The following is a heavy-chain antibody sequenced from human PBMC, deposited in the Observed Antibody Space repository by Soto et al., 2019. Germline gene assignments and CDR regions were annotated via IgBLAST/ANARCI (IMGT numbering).Heavy chain of an antibody. CDR3: AGGPKQLGGSFYYGLDV. CDR1: GDSISRGSFY. Sequence: QVHLQESGPGLVKPSQTLSLTCTVSGDSISRGSFYWSWFRHHPGKGLEWIGFIYYNGSTYYNPSLRSRVTISEDSSKNQFDLRLSSVTAADTALYYCAGGPKQLGGSFYYGLDVWGQGTTVTVSS. V-gene: IGHV4-31*03. J-gene: IGHJ6*02. D-gene: IGHD1-1*01. CDR2: IYYNGST.